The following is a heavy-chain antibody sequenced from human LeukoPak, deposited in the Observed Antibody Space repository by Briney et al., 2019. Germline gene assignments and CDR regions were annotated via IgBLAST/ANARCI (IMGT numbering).Heavy chain of an antibody. CDR3: ARDRGYSSGWYSGNFDY. D-gene: IGHD6-19*01. Sequence: GGSLRLSCAASGFTFGSYWMSWVRQAPGKGLEWVVNIKQDGSEKYYVDSVKGRFTISRDNAKNSLYLQMNSLRAEDTAVYYCARDRGYSSGWYSGNFDYWGQGTLVTVSS. J-gene: IGHJ4*02. CDR2: IKQDGSEK. V-gene: IGHV3-7*01. CDR1: GFTFGSYW.